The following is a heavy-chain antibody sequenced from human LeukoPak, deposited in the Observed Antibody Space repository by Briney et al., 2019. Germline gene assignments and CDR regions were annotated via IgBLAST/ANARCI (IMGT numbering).Heavy chain of an antibody. J-gene: IGHJ5*02. V-gene: IGHV4-4*07. D-gene: IGHD4/OR15-4a*01. Sequence: SETLSLTCTISGGSISSSYWSWIRQPAGEGLEWIGRISTSGSTNYNPSLKSRVTVSVDTSKKQLSLKLTSVTAADTAVYYCARGVSWFDAWGQGTLVTVSS. CDR2: ISTSGST. CDR1: GGSISSSY. CDR3: ARGVSWFDA.